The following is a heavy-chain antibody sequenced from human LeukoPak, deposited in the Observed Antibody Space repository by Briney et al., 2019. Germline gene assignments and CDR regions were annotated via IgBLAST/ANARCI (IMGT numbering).Heavy chain of an antibody. CDR2: IIYSGTT. V-gene: IGHV4-39*01. CDR1: GGSISGSNYY. CDR3: ARGGIVVVPAAIVYYGMDV. D-gene: IGHD2-2*01. J-gene: IGHJ6*02. Sequence: SETLSLTCTVSGGSISGSNYYWGWVRQSPEKGLEWIGSIIYSGTTHYDPSLRSRVTISVDTSKSQFSLRLTSVTAADTAVYYCARGGIVVVPAAIVYYGMDVWGQGTTVTVSS.